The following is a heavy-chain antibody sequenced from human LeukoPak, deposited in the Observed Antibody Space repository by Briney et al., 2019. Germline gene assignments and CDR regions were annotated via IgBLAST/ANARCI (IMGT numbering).Heavy chain of an antibody. CDR1: GFTFSSYA. V-gene: IGHV3-30-3*01. Sequence: GRSLRLSCAASGFTFSSYAMHWVRQAPGKRLEWVAVISYDGSKKYYADSVKGRFTISRDNSKNTLYLQMNSLRAEDTAVYYCARDSYYYDSSGYWDYWGQGTLVTVSS. D-gene: IGHD3-22*01. CDR3: ARDSYYYDSSGYWDY. CDR2: ISYDGSKK. J-gene: IGHJ4*02.